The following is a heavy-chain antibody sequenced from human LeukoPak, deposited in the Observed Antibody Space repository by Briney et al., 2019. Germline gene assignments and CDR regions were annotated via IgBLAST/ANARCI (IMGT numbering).Heavy chain of an antibody. V-gene: IGHV3-11*01. J-gene: IGHJ4*02. D-gene: IGHD3-22*01. CDR3: ARQIGSYYDSSGYPPFDY. CDR1: GFTFSDYY. Sequence: GGSPRLSCAASGFTFSDYYMSWIRQAPGKGLEWVSYISSSGSTIYYADSVKGRFTISRDNAKNSLYLQMNSLRAEDTAVYYCARQIGSYYDSSGYPPFDYWGQGTLVTVSS. CDR2: ISSSGSTI.